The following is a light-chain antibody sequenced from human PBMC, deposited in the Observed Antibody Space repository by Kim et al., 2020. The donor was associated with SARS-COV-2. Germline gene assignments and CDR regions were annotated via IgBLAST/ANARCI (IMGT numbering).Light chain of an antibody. Sequence: FVSPGDRATLSCRASQSVSSKVAWYQQKPGQAPRLLIYGASTRATGIPARFTGSGSGTEFTLTISSLQSEDFGVYYCQQYKNWRTFGQGTKVEIK. V-gene: IGKV3-15*01. CDR2: GAS. CDR1: QSVSSK. CDR3: QQYKNWRT. J-gene: IGKJ1*01.